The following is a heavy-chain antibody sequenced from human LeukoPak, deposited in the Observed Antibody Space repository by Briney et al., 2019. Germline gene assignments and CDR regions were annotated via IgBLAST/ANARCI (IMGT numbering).Heavy chain of an antibody. CDR2: INPSGGST. CDR3: ARQSYSSSWYYFDY. Sequence: ASVKVSCKASGYTFSRYYMNWVRQAPGQGLEWMGIINPSGGSTSYTQKFQGRVTMTRDTSTSTVYMELSSLRSEDTAMYYCARQSYSSSWYYFDYWGQGTLVTVSS. D-gene: IGHD6-13*01. J-gene: IGHJ4*02. V-gene: IGHV1-46*01. CDR1: GYTFSRYY.